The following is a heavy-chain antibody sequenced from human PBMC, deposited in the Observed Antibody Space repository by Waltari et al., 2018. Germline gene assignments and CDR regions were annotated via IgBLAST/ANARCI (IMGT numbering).Heavy chain of an antibody. Sequence: EVQLFESGGGLVQTGGSLRFSCAASGFTFSSYSMHCVRQAPGKGLVWVSRINRDGGSTSYADSVKGRFTISRDNAKNTLYLQMNSLRAEDTAVYYCARVKGGSAWFDPWGQGTLVTVSS. D-gene: IGHD3-16*01. J-gene: IGHJ5*02. CDR1: GFTFSSYS. CDR3: ARVKGGSAWFDP. V-gene: IGHV3-74*02. CDR2: INRDGGST.